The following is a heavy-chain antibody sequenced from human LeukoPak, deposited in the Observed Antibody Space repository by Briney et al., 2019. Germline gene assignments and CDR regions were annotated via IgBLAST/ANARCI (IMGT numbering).Heavy chain of an antibody. CDR3: ARDSGEYYFDY. Sequence: GASVKVSCKASGYPLTSYYMHWVRQAPGQGLEWMGIINPSDRSTSYAQKFQGRVTITRDTSASTAYMELSSLRSEDTAVYYCARDSGEYYFDYWGQGTLVTVSS. V-gene: IGHV1-46*01. J-gene: IGHJ4*02. D-gene: IGHD2-15*01. CDR1: GYPLTSYY. CDR2: INPSDRST.